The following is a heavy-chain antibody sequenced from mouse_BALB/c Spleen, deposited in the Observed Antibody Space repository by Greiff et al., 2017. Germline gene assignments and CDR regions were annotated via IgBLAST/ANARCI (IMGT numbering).Heavy chain of an antibody. CDR2: ILPGSGST. D-gene: IGHD2-4*01. CDR1: GYTFSSYW. CDR3: ARRDYDSAWFAY. V-gene: IGHV1-9*01. Sequence: QVQLQQSGAELMKPGASVKISCKATGYTFSSYWIEWVKQRPGHGLEWIGEILPGSGSTNYNEKFKGKATFTADTSSNTAYMQLSSLTSEDSAVYYCARRDYDSAWFAYWGQGTLVTVSA. J-gene: IGHJ3*01.